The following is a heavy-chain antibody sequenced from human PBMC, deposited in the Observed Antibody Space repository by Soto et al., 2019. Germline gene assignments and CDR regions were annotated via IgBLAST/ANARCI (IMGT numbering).Heavy chain of an antibody. CDR1: GGSFSGYY. V-gene: IGHV4-34*01. CDR3: ARGSSRYSSSSPVDY. D-gene: IGHD6-6*01. J-gene: IGHJ4*02. Sequence: QVQLQQWGAGLLKPSETLSLTCAVYGGSFSGYYWSWIRQPQGKGLEWIGEINHSGSTNYNPSLKSRVTISVDTSKNQFSLKLSSVTAADTAVYYCARGSSRYSSSSPVDYWGQGTLVTVSS. CDR2: INHSGST.